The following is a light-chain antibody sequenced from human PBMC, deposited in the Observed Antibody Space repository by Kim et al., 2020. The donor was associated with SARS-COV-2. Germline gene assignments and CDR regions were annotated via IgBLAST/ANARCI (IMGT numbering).Light chain of an antibody. V-gene: IGKV4-1*01. CDR2: RAS. CDR1: HSLLYASNNKNY. J-gene: IGKJ2*01. Sequence: ATIEFKANHSLLYASNNKNYLSWYQQRPGQPPKLLFYRASTRESGIPDRFSGSGFGTDFPLTISNLQAEDVAVYYCQQYYAAPYTFGQGTKLEI. CDR3: QQYYAAPYT.